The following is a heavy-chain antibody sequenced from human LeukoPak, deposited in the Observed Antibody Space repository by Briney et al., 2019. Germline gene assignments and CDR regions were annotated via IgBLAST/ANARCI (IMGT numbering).Heavy chain of an antibody. CDR3: ARGWELPGGNDAFDI. D-gene: IGHD1-26*01. CDR1: GGTFSSYA. CDR2: INPSGGST. Sequence: ASVKVSCKASGGTFSSYAISWVRQAPGQGLEWMGIINPSGGSTSYAQKFQGRVTMTRDMSTSTVYMELSSLRSEDTAVYYCARGWELPGGNDAFDIWGQGTMVTVSS. V-gene: IGHV1-46*01. J-gene: IGHJ3*02.